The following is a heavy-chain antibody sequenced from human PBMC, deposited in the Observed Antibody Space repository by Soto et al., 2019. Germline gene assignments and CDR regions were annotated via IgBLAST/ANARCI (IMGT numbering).Heavy chain of an antibody. D-gene: IGHD2-21*01. V-gene: IGHV3-13*01. CDR1: GFTFSNYD. Sequence: GGSLRLSCAASGFTFSNYDMHWVRQVTGKGLEWVSGITTTGDTYYPGSVKGRFTISREKAKNSLYLQMNSLSAGDTAVYYCARELHGGSYGMDVWGQGTTVTVSS. CDR2: ITTTGDT. J-gene: IGHJ6*02. CDR3: ARELHGGSYGMDV.